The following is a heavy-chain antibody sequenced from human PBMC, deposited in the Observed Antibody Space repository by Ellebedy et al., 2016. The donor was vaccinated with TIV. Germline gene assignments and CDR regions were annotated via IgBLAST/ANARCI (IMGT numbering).Heavy chain of an antibody. Sequence: GESLKISCAASGFMFSDYFFNWVRQAPGKGLEWLSYINAHFTIYYADSAKGRFTISRDNARTSVYLQMDILRDEDTAVYYCARSVQYGLDLWGQGTVVTVSS. D-gene: IGHD1-1*01. CDR2: INAHFTI. CDR3: ARSVQYGLDL. V-gene: IGHV3-69-1*02. CDR1: GFMFSDYF. J-gene: IGHJ3*01.